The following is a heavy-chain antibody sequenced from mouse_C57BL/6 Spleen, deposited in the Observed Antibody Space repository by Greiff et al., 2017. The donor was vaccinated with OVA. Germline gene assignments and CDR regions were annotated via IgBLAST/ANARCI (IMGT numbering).Heavy chain of an antibody. CDR1: GYSITSGYY. CDR3: AVVPLLRLEGYYFDY. V-gene: IGHV3-6*01. D-gene: IGHD1-1*01. J-gene: IGHJ2*01. CDR2: ISYDGSN. Sequence: SGPGLVKPSQSLSLTCSVTGYSITSGYYWNWIRQFPGNKLEWMGYISYDGSNNYNPSLKNRISITRDTSKNQFFLKLNSVTTEDTATYYCAVVPLLRLEGYYFDYWGQGTTLTVSS.